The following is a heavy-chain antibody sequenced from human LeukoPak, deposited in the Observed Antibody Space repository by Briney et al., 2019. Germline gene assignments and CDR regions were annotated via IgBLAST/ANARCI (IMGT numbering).Heavy chain of an antibody. D-gene: IGHD3-22*01. V-gene: IGHV4-59*01. CDR2: IYYSGST. CDR1: GGSISSYY. J-gene: IGHJ4*02. CDR3: ARGTYYYYSSGLVDY. Sequence: SETLSLTCTVSGGSISSYYWSWIRQPPGKGLEWIGYIYYSGSTNYNPSLKSRVTISVDTSKNQFSLKLSSVTAADTAVYYCARGTYYYYSSGLVDYWGQGTLVTVSS.